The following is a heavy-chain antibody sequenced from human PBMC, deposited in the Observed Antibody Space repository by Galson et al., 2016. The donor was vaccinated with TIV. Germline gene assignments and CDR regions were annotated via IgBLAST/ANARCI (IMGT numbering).Heavy chain of an antibody. D-gene: IGHD4-17*01. J-gene: IGHJ4*02. CDR3: ARSGDYWDY. CDR1: GYTFTSYD. V-gene: IGHV1-8*02. CDR2: MNPNSGNT. Sequence: SVKVSCKASGYTFTSYDINWVRQATGQGLEWMGWMNPNSGNTGYAQKFRGKVTMTRNTSVRTAYMELSSLRSEDTAVYYCARSGDYWDYWGQGTLVTASS.